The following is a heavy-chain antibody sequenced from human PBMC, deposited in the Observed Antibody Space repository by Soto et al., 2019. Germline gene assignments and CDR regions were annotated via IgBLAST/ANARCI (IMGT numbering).Heavy chain of an antibody. D-gene: IGHD4-17*01. Sequence: EVQLLDSGGGLVQPGGSLRLSCAACGFTFSSYAMTWVRQAPGKGLEWVSAISGSGTNRYYADSVKGRFTISRDNSKNTLYLQMNSLRAEDTAVYYCAKDRVDYGDYRGLDYWGQGTLVTVSS. CDR2: ISGSGTNR. CDR3: AKDRVDYGDYRGLDY. J-gene: IGHJ4*02. V-gene: IGHV3-23*01. CDR1: GFTFSSYA.